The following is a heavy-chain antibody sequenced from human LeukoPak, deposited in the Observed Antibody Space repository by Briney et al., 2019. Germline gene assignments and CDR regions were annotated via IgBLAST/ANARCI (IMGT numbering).Heavy chain of an antibody. J-gene: IGHJ4*02. CDR3: ARDNGYFSVDY. CDR1: GFTFSSYW. D-gene: IGHD3-22*01. V-gene: IGHV3-7*01. Sequence: SGGSLRLSCAAPGFTFSSYWMTWARQAPGKGLEWVANIKQDESEKYYGDSVRGRFTISRDNAQNSLYLQMNSLRAEDTAVYYCARDNGYFSVDYWGQGTLVTVSS. CDR2: IKQDESEK.